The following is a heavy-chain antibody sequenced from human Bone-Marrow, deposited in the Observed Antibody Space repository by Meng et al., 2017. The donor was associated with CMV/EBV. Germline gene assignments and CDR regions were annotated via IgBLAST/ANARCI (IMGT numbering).Heavy chain of an antibody. D-gene: IGHD1-14*01. Sequence: GGSLRLSCAASGFTFSSYWMSWVRQAPGKGLEWVANIKYDGSEKFYVDSVKGRFTISRDNAKNSLFLQMNSMRVDDTAVYYCGRNRVDFWGQGILVTVPS. V-gene: IGHV3-7*01. CDR2: IKYDGSEK. J-gene: IGHJ4*02. CDR1: GFTFSSYW. CDR3: GRNRVDF.